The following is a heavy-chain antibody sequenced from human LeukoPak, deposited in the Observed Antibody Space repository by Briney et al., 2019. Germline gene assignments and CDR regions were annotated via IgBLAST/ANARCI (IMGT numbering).Heavy chain of an antibody. Sequence: GGSLRLSCAASGFTFSSYRMNWVRQAPGKGLEWVSSISSSSSYIYYADSVKGRFTSSRDNAKNSLYLQMNSLRPEDTAVYYCARDKLLWFGELTSGNWFDPWGQGTLVTVSS. CDR2: ISSSSSYI. D-gene: IGHD3-10*01. CDR3: ARDKLLWFGELTSGNWFDP. CDR1: GFTFSSYR. V-gene: IGHV3-21*01. J-gene: IGHJ5*02.